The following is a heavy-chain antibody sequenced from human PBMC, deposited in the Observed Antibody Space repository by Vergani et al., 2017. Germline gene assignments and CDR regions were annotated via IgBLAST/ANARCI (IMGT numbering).Heavy chain of an antibody. J-gene: IGHJ1*01. CDR1: GGSISSGGYS. CDR3: ATKSCGTPGCQIGYFRE. Sequence: QLQLQESGSGLVKPSQTLSLTCAVSGGSISSGGYSWSWIRQPPGKGLEWIGYIYHSGSTYYNPSLKSRVTISVDRSKNQFSLKLSSVTAADTAVYYCATKSCGTPGCQIGYFREWGQGTLVTVSS. V-gene: IGHV4-30-2*01. D-gene: IGHD1-1*01. CDR2: IYHSGST.